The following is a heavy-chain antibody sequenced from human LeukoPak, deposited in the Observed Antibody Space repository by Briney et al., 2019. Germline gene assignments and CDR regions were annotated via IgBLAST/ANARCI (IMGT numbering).Heavy chain of an antibody. CDR1: GGSISSGGYY. D-gene: IGHD2-15*01. Sequence: SETLSLTCTVSGGSISSGGYYWSWLRQPPGKGLEWIGYIYHSGSTYYNPSLKSRVTISVGTSKNQFSLKLSSVTAADTAVYYCARHHVTSYSDFDYWGQGTLVTVSS. CDR3: ARHHVTSYSDFDY. V-gene: IGHV4-30-2*01. CDR2: IYHSGST. J-gene: IGHJ4*02.